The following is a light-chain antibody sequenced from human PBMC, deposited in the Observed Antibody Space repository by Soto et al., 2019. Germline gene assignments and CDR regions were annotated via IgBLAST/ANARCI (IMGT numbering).Light chain of an antibody. J-gene: IGKJ2*01. CDR1: QNVIFN. CDR2: AAS. CDR3: QQSYTTPVFS. Sequence: EIQMTQSPSSLSASVGERATITCRASQNVIFNLNWYQQRPGQAPKLLSYAASTWHTGVPSRFSGSGSGTDFTLTISSLQPEDFATYFCQQSYTTPVFSFGQGTKVDI. V-gene: IGKV1-39*01.